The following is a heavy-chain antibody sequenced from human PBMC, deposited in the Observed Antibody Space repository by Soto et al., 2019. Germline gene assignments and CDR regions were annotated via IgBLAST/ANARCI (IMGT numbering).Heavy chain of an antibody. CDR2: INTVATII. CDR3: ATDVGRCFGY. J-gene: IGHJ5*01. Sequence: PGGSLRLSCAASGIPFNNYWMHWIRQAPGKGLVWVSHINTVATIINYGDSVKGRFTISRDNAENTLYLQMNSLGVEDTATYYCATDVGRCFGYWGHGPSVTVPP. CDR1: GIPFNNYW. V-gene: IGHV3-74*01.